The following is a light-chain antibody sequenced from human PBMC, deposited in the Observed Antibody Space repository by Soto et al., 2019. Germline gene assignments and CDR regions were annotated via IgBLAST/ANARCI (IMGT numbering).Light chain of an antibody. J-gene: IGKJ2*01. CDR3: QQYSSPPVT. CDR2: RTS. Sequence: EMVLTQSPGTLSLSPGERASLSCRASQSVSSSYLAWYQQRPGQAPRLVIYRTSSRATGIPDRFSGSGSGTDFTLTISRLEPEDFAVYYCQQYSSPPVTFGQGTKLEIK. CDR1: QSVSSSY. V-gene: IGKV3-20*01.